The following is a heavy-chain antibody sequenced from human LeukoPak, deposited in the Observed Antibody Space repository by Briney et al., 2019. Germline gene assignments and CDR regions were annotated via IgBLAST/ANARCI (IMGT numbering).Heavy chain of an antibody. V-gene: IGHV5-51*01. CDR1: EYIFSSYW. Sequence: PGESLQISCRISEYIFSSYWVVWVRQMPGKGLEWMGVIYFDDSETKYSPSFYGLVTISADKSIDTAYLQWSSLKASDTATYYCATSASEPYYGLHVWGLGTTVSV. J-gene: IGHJ6*02. D-gene: IGHD1-14*01. CDR2: IYFDDSET. CDR3: ATSASEPYYGLHV.